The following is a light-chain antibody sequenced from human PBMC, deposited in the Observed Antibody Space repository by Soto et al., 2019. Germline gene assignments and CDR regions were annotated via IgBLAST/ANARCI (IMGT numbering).Light chain of an antibody. Sequence: DIQMTQSPSSLSASVRDRVTFTCRASQGVSSWVAWYPQKXGKAPKXXIYAVYSLPSGVPARFSGRGAGTDCTRTISSLQPEDVATYYCQQYNSYPFTFGQGTRLEIK. CDR1: QGVSSW. V-gene: IGKV1D-16*01. J-gene: IGKJ5*01. CDR2: AVY. CDR3: QQYNSYPFT.